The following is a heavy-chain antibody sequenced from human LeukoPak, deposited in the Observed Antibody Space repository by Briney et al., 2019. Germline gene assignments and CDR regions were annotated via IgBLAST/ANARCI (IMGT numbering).Heavy chain of an antibody. Sequence: SETLSLTCTVSGYSISSGYYWSWIRQPPGKGLEWIGEINHSGSTNYNPSLKSRVTISVDTSKNQFSLKLSSVTAADTAVYYCARGLYCSSTSCYLSWFDPWGQGTLVTVSS. CDR3: ARGLYCSSTSCYLSWFDP. J-gene: IGHJ5*02. CDR2: INHSGST. CDR1: GYSISSGYY. D-gene: IGHD2-2*01. V-gene: IGHV4-38-2*02.